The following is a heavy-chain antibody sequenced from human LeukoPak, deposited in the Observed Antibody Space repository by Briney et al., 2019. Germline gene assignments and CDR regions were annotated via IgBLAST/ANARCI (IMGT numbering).Heavy chain of an antibody. D-gene: IGHD4-17*01. CDR2: INPNSGGT. J-gene: IGHJ4*02. V-gene: IGHV1-2*04. CDR3: ARDSGDHGYGDYGLHFFDY. Sequence: ASVKVSCKASGYTFTGYYMHWVRQAPGQGLEWMGWINPNSGGTNYAQKFQGWVTMTRDTSISTAYMELSRLRSDDTAVYYCARDSGDHGYGDYGLHFFDYWGQGTLVTVSS. CDR1: GYTFTGYY.